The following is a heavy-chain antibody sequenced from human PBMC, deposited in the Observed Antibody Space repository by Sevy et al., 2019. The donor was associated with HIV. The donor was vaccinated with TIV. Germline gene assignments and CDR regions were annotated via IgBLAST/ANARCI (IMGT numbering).Heavy chain of an antibody. CDR1: GFTFSSYA. Sequence: GGSLRLSCAASGFTFSSYAMSWVRQAPGKGLEWVSAISGSGGSTYYADSVKGRFTISRDNSKNTLYLQMNSLRAEDTAVYYCARDSIVGATGGDFDYWGQGTLVTVSS. J-gene: IGHJ4*02. CDR3: ARDSIVGATGGDFDY. CDR2: ISGSGGST. V-gene: IGHV3-23*01. D-gene: IGHD1-26*01.